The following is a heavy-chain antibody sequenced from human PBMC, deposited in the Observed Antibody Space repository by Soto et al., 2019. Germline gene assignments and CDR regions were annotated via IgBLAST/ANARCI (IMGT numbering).Heavy chain of an antibody. V-gene: IGHV4-61*01. CDR2: IYYSGST. CDR3: ARIDYYDSSGSLSPDAFDI. Sequence: QVQLQESGPGLVKPSETLSLTCTVSGGSVSSGSYYWSWIRLPPGKGLEWIGYIYYSGSTNYNPSLKSRVTISLDTSKYQFSLNLSSVTAADTAVYYCARIDYYDSSGSLSPDAFDIWGQGTMVTVSS. J-gene: IGHJ3*02. CDR1: GGSVSSGSYY. D-gene: IGHD3-22*01.